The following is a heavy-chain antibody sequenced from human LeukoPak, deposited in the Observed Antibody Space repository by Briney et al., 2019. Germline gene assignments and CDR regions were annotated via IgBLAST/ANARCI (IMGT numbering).Heavy chain of an antibody. CDR1: GFTFSSYG. CDR3: AKNAEGYDYVWGSYRYQPHFDY. CDR2: ISYDGSNK. D-gene: IGHD3-16*02. Sequence: GRSLRLSCAASGFTFSSYGMHWVRQAPGKGLEWVAIISYDGSNKYYADSVKGRFTISRDNSKNTLYLQMNSLRVEDTAVYYCAKNAEGYDYVWGSYRYQPHFDYWGQGTPVTVSS. V-gene: IGHV3-30*18. J-gene: IGHJ4*02.